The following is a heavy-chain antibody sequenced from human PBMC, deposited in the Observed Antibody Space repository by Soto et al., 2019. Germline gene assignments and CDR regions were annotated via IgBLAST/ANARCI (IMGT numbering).Heavy chain of an antibody. D-gene: IGHD2-15*01. Sequence: QVQLVESGGGVVQPGRSLRLSCAASGFPFSAYGIHWVRQAPGKGLEWVAVISYDGSGKEYADSVKGRFTISRDNSKNTVYLQMNSLRREDTAVYYCAKSGYSQFYFDHWGQGTLVTVSS. CDR3: AKSGYSQFYFDH. J-gene: IGHJ4*02. V-gene: IGHV3-30*18. CDR2: ISYDGSGK. CDR1: GFPFSAYG.